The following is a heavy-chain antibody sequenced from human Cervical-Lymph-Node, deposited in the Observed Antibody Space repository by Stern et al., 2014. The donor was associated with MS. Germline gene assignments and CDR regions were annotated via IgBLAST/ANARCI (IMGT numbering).Heavy chain of an antibody. CDR2: ILQSGRP. V-gene: IGHV4-30-2*06. Sequence: QLQLQESGSRLVKPSQTLSLTCTVSGGSISSGGYSWSWIRQSPGKGLEWIGYILQSGRPYYNPSLRGRVPASLDRAKDQFSLKMPSGTAADTAVYLCARGVDFGRGEVFDIWGQGTMVTVSS. D-gene: IGHD3-10*01. J-gene: IGHJ3*02. CDR3: ARGVDFGRGEVFDI. CDR1: GGSISSGGYS.